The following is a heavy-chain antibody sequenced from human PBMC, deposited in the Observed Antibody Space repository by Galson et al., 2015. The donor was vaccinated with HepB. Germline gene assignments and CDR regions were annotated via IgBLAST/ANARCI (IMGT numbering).Heavy chain of an antibody. CDR2: INAGNGNT. CDR3: ARDPYSSGWYYFDY. CDR1: GYIFTNYT. V-gene: IGHV1-3*01. J-gene: IGHJ4*02. D-gene: IGHD6-19*01. Sequence: SVKVSCKASGYIFTNYTMHWVRQAPGQRHEWMGWINAGNGNTSYSQKFQGRVTITRDTSASTAYMELSSLTSKDTAVYYCARDPYSSGWYYFDYWGQGTLVAVSS.